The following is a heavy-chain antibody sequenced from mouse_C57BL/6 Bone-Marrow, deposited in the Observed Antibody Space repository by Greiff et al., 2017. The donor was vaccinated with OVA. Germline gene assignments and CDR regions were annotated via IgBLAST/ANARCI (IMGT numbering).Heavy chain of an antibody. D-gene: IGHD2-3*01. V-gene: IGHV1-81*01. CDR1: GYTFTSYG. CDR3: ARVISIPYAMDY. J-gene: IGHJ4*01. Sequence: VKLQESGAELARPGASVKLSCKASGYTFTSYGISWVKQRTGQGLEWIGEIYPRSGNTYYNEKFKGKATLTADKSSSTAYMELRSLTSEDSAVYFCARVISIPYAMDYWGQGTSVTVSS. CDR2: IYPRSGNT.